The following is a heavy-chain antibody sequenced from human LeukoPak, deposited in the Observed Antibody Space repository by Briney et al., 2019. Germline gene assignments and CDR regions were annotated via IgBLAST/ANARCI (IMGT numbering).Heavy chain of an antibody. J-gene: IGHJ4*02. CDR3: AKGVKVGCSGGSCYFDS. V-gene: IGHV3-23*01. CDR2: IRGGGSST. D-gene: IGHD2-15*01. Sequence: GGSLRLSCVASGFTFSSYVMSWVRQAPGKGLEWASVIRGGGSSTPYADSVKGRFTISRDNSKNTLYLQMNSLRVEDTAVYYCAKGVKVGCSGGSCYFDSWGQGTLVTVSS. CDR1: GFTFSSYV.